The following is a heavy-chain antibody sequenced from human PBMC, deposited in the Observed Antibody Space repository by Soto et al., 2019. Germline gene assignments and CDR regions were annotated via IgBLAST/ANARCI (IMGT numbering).Heavy chain of an antibody. J-gene: IGHJ6*02. V-gene: IGHV1-3*01. CDR1: GYTFTSYA. CDR3: ASSYSNYALIDYYYYGMDV. D-gene: IGHD4-4*01. Sequence: QVQLVQSGAEVKKPGASVKVSCKASGYTFTSYAMHWVRQAPGQRLEWMGWINAGNGNTKYSQKFQGRVTITRDTSATTAXMELSSLRSEDTAVYYCASSYSNYALIDYYYYGMDVWGQGTTVTVSS. CDR2: INAGNGNT.